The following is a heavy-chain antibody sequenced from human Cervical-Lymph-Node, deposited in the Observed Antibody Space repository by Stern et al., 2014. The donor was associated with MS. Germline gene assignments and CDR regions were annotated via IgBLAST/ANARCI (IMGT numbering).Heavy chain of an antibody. V-gene: IGHV1-46*01. CDR1: GYTFTSYY. Sequence: VQLVQSGAEVKKPGASVKVSCKASGYTFTSYYMHWVRQAPGQGLEWMGLINHSGGSTSYAQKFQGRVTMTRDTSTSTVYMELSILRSEDTAVYYCASSWDYYYGMDVWGQGTTVTVSS. CDR2: INHSGGST. CDR3: ASSWDYYYGMDV. J-gene: IGHJ6*02. D-gene: IGHD6-13*01.